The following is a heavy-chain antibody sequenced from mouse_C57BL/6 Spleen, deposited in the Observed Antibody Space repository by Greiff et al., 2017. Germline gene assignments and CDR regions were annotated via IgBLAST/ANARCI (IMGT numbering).Heavy chain of an antibody. CDR1: GYTFTDYE. J-gene: IGHJ1*03. D-gene: IGHD1-1*01. CDR3: TRLLITTVVEGDFDV. Sequence: QVQLKQSGAELVRPGASVTLSCKASGYTFTDYEMHWVKQTPVHGLEWIGAIDPETGGTAYNQKFKGKAILTADKSSSTAYMELRSLTSEDSAVYYCTRLLITTVVEGDFDVWGTGTTVTVSS. CDR2: IDPETGGT. V-gene: IGHV1-15*01.